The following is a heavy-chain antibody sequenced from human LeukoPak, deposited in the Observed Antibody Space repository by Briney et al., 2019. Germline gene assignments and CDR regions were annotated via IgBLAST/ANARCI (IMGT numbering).Heavy chain of an antibody. D-gene: IGHD2-15*01. J-gene: IGHJ4*02. V-gene: IGHV4-34*01. CDR1: GGSFSGYY. Sequence: PSETLSLTCAVYGGSFSGYYWSWIRQPPGKGLEWIGEINHSGSTNYNPSLKSRVTISVDTSKNQFSLELSSVTAADTAVYYCARSASCSGGSCYGPINFYDYWGQGTLDTVSS. CDR3: ARSASCSGGSCYGPINFYDY. CDR2: INHSGST.